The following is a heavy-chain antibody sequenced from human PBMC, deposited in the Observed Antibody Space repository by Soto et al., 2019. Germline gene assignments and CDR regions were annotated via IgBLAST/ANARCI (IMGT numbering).Heavy chain of an antibody. CDR2: IYYRGST. J-gene: IGHJ6*02. CDR1: GGSISSHY. D-gene: IGHD1-26*01. V-gene: IGHV4-59*11. CDR3: ARDGREASGMDV. Sequence: SETLSLTCTVPGGSISSHYWSWVRQAPGKGLEWIGHIYYRGSTTYNPSLRSQSTISVDTSNNQFSLKLNSVTTADTAVYYCARDGREASGMDVWGQGTKVTVSS.